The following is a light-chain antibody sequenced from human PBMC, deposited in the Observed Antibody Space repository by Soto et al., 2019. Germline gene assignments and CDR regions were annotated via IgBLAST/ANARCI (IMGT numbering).Light chain of an antibody. J-gene: IGKJ5*01. Sequence: DIVLTQSPGTLSLSPGERATLSCRASQSISSSYLGWYQQKPGQAPRLLIYGTFSRATGIPDRFSGSGSGTDFTLTISRLEPEDFAVYYCQQYGSAPPITFGQGTRLEI. CDR2: GTF. V-gene: IGKV3-20*01. CDR1: QSISSSY. CDR3: QQYGSAPPIT.